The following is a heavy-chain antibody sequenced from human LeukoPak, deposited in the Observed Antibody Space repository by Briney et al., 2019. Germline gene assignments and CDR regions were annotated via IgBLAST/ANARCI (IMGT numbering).Heavy chain of an antibody. D-gene: IGHD3-3*01. J-gene: IGHJ4*02. CDR3: ARDQYDTWSRRGNFDS. V-gene: IGHV3-30*03. CDR1: GFTFSSYG. Sequence: GGSLRLSCAASGFTFSSYGMHWVRQAPGKGLEWVAVISYDGSNKYYADSVKGRFTISRDNTENSLYLQMNSLRVEDTAVFYCARDQYDTWSRRGNFDSWGQGTLVIVSS. CDR2: ISYDGSNK.